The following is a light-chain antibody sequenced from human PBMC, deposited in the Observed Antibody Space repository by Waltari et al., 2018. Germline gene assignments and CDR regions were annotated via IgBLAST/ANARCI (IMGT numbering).Light chain of an antibody. J-gene: IGLJ3*02. CDR3: NSYTGSSSWV. V-gene: IGLV2-14*01. CDR1: SSAVGFYNY. CDR2: DVR. Sequence: QSALTQPASVSGSPGQSITISCTGTSSAVGFYNYVSWYQQHPGKPPKPKVYDVRERPSGVSGRFSGSKSSNTASLTISGLQAEDEADYYCNSYTGSSSWVFGGGTKLTVL.